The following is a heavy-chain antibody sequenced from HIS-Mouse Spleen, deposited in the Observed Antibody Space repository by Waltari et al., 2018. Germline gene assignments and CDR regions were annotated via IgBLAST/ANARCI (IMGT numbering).Heavy chain of an antibody. CDR1: GGSISSSSYY. V-gene: IGHV4-39*07. Sequence: QLQLQESGPGLVKPSETRSLTCTVSGGSISSSSYYWGWIRQPPGKGLEWIGCIYYSGSDYYTPSLKSRVTISVDTSKNQFSLKMSSVTAADTAVYYCAREIPYSSSWYDWYFDLWGRGTLVTVSS. CDR2: IYYSGSD. D-gene: IGHD6-13*01. CDR3: AREIPYSSSWYDWYFDL. J-gene: IGHJ2*01.